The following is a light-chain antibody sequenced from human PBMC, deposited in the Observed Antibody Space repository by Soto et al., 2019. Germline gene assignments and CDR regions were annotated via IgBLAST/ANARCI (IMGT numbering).Light chain of an antibody. V-gene: IGLV2-14*01. CDR3: SSYTRSSTGV. CDR2: EVS. J-gene: IGLJ3*02. Sequence: QSALTQPASVSGSPGQSITISCTGTSSDVGGYNYVSWYQQHPGKAPKLMIYEVSNRPSGVSNRFSGSKSGNTASLTISGLQPEDDADYYCSSYTRSSTGVFGGGTQLTVL. CDR1: SSDVGGYNY.